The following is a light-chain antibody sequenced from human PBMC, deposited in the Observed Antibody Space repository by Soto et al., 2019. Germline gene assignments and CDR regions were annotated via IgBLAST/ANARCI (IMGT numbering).Light chain of an antibody. CDR3: SSYTTASPLV. CDR2: EVS. V-gene: IGLV2-14*01. Sequence: QSALTQPASVSGSPAQSITISCTGTGNDVGGYNYVSWYQHHPGKAPKLIIYEVSGRPSGVSNRFSGSKSGSTASLTISWLQTEDEAYYYCSSYTTASPLVFGGGTQLTVL. J-gene: IGLJ2*01. CDR1: GNDVGGYNY.